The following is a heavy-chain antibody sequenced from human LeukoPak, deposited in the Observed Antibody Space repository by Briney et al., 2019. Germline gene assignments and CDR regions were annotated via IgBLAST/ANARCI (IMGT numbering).Heavy chain of an antibody. J-gene: IGHJ4*02. CDR3: ARGIAAAAKVY. V-gene: IGHV1-2*02. CDR1: GYTFTSYD. CDR2: ISAYNGNT. Sequence: ASVKVSCKASGYTFTSYDINWVRQATGQGLEWMGWISAYNGNTNYAQKFQGRVTMTRDTSISTAYMELSRLRSDDTAVYYCARGIAAAAKVYWGQGTLVTVSS. D-gene: IGHD6-13*01.